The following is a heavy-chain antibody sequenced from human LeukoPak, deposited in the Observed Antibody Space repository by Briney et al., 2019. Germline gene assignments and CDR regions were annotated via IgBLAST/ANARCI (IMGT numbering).Heavy chain of an antibody. CDR3: ARGYYYDSSGYYPIYYYYYYMDV. CDR2: IYYSGST. J-gene: IGHJ6*03. Sequence: SETLSLTCTVSGGSISSSSYYWGWIRQPPGKGLEWIGSIYYSGSTYYNPSLKSRVTISVDTSKNQFSLKLSSVTAADTAVYYCARGYYYDSSGYYPIYYYYYYMDVWGKGTTVTISS. V-gene: IGHV4-39*07. D-gene: IGHD3-22*01. CDR1: GGSISSSSYY.